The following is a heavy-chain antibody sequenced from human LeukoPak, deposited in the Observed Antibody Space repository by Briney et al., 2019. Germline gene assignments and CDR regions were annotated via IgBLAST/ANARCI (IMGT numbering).Heavy chain of an antibody. V-gene: IGHV4-34*01. D-gene: IGHD3-22*01. CDR1: GGSFSGYY. CDR2: INHSGST. CDR3: ARSQRYYYDSSGYPFDY. J-gene: IGHJ4*02. Sequence: SETLSLTCAVYGGSFSGYYWSWIRQPPGKGLEWIGEINHSGSTNYNPSLKSRVTISVDTSKNQFSPKLSSVTAADTAVYYCARSQRYYYDSSGYPFDYWGQGTLVTVSS.